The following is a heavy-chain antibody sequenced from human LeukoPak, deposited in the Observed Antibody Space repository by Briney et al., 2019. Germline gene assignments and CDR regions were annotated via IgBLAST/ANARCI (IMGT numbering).Heavy chain of an antibody. CDR3: AKDIGQFGPNLYYYYMDV. V-gene: IGHV3-43*02. J-gene: IGHJ6*03. CDR1: GFTFDDYA. D-gene: IGHD3-10*01. CDR2: ISGDGGST. Sequence: GGSLRLSCAASGFTFDDYAMHWVRHAPGKGLEWVSLISGDGGSTYYADSVKGRFTISRDNSKNSLHLQMNSLRTEDTALYYCAKDIGQFGPNLYYYYMDVWGKGTTVTVSS.